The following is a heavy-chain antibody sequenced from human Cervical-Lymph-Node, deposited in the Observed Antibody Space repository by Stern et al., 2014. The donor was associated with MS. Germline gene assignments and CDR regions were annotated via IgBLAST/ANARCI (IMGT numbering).Heavy chain of an antibody. J-gene: IGHJ4*02. D-gene: IGHD6-13*01. Sequence: VQLVESGPGLVKPSETLSLTCTVSGGSISSSSYYWGCIRQPPGKGLEWIGSIYYSGSTYYNPSLKSRVTMSVDTSKNQFSRKLSSVTAADTAVYYCARLTSGIAANFDYWGQGTLVTVSS. CDR2: IYYSGST. CDR3: ARLTSGIAANFDY. CDR1: GGSISSSSYY. V-gene: IGHV4-39*01.